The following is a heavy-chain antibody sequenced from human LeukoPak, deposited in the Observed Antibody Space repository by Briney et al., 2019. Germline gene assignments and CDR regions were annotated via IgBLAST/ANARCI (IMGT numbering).Heavy chain of an antibody. J-gene: IGHJ4*02. Sequence: GGSLRLSCAASGFTFSSYGMHWVRQAPGKGLEWVAFIRYDGSNKYYADSVKGRSTISRDNSKNTLYLQMNSLRAEDTAVYYCAKDLGYSSSYNITLLDYWGQGTLVTVSS. CDR1: GFTFSSYG. D-gene: IGHD6-6*01. CDR3: AKDLGYSSSYNITLLDY. V-gene: IGHV3-30*02. CDR2: IRYDGSNK.